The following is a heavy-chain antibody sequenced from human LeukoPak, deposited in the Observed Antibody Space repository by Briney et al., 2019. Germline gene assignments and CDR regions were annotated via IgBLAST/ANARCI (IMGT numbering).Heavy chain of an antibody. CDR2: IYPGDSDT. D-gene: IGHD6-19*01. V-gene: IGHV5-51*01. Sequence: GESLKTSCKGSGYSFTSYWIGWVRQMPGKGLEWMGIIYPGDSDTRYSPSFQGQVTISADKSISTAYLQWSSLKASDTAIYYCARHPGYSSGPGHYYYMDVWGKGTTVTVSS. J-gene: IGHJ6*03. CDR3: ARHPGYSSGPGHYYYMDV. CDR1: GYSFTSYW.